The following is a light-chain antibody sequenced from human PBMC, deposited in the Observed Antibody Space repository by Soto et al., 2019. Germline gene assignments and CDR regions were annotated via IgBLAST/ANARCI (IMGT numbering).Light chain of an antibody. CDR1: QSVLYSSNNKNY. CDR3: QQYYRPPHT. J-gene: IGKJ2*01. CDR2: WAS. Sequence: DFVMTQSPDSLAVSLGERATINCKSSQSVLYSSNNKNYLAWYQEKPGQPPKLLIYWASTRESGVPDRVSGSGSGTDFTLTISSLQAEDVAVYYCQQYYRPPHTFGQGTKLEIK. V-gene: IGKV4-1*01.